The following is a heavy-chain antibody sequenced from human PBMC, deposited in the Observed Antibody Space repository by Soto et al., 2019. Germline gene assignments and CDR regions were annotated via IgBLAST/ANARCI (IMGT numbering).Heavy chain of an antibody. V-gene: IGHV3-74*01. CDR2: ISSDGSST. CDR1: GFTFNNYW. J-gene: IGHJ4*02. CDR3: ARAEGISYYSGSGSFY. D-gene: IGHD3-10*01. Sequence: GGSLRLSCSASGFTFNNYWMHWVRQVPGKGLAWVSRISSDGSSTSYADSVKGRFTISRDNAKNTLFLEMNSLRAEDTAVYYCARAEGISYYSGSGSFYWGQGILVTVSS.